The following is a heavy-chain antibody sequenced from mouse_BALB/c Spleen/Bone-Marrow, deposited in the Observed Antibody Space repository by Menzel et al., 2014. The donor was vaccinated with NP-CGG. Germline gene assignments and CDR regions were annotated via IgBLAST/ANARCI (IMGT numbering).Heavy chain of an antibody. CDR2: IKLKSNNYAT. D-gene: IGHD1-1*01. J-gene: IGHJ2*01. V-gene: IGHV6-6*02. Sequence: EVQGVESGGGLVQPGGSMKLSCVASGFTFSNYWMNWVRQSPEKGLEWVAEIKLKSNNYATHYAESVKGRFTISRDDSKSSVYLQMNNLRGEDTGIHYCTRGPQFVITAVPTGIFDYWGQGTTLTVSS. CDR1: GFTFSNYW. CDR3: TRGPQFVITAVPTGIFDY.